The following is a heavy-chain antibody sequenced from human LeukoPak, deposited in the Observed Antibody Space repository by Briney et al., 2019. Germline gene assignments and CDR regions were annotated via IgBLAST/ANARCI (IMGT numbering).Heavy chain of an antibody. Sequence: GGSLRLSCAASGFTFTDYYMSWIRQAPGKGLEWVSYITNSGTTIYYADSVKGRFTISRDNAKNSLYLQMNSLRAEDTAVYYCAKAMVRALPAGYWGQGTLVTVSS. CDR3: AKAMVRALPAGY. D-gene: IGHD3-10*01. V-gene: IGHV3-11*01. J-gene: IGHJ4*02. CDR2: ITNSGTTI. CDR1: GFTFTDYY.